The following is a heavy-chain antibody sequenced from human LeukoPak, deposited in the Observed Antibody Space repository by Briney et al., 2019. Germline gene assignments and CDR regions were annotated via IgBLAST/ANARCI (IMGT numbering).Heavy chain of an antibody. D-gene: IGHD3-9*01. CDR2: IYISGTT. CDR3: ARDEARTGYIHY. Sequence: SETLSLTCTVSGGSISSYYWSWVRQPAGKGLEWIGRIYISGTTNYNPSLKSRITMSLDTSKNQLSLRLTSVTAADTAVYYCARDEARTGYIHYWGQGTLTTVSS. V-gene: IGHV4-4*07. CDR1: GGSISSYY. J-gene: IGHJ4*02.